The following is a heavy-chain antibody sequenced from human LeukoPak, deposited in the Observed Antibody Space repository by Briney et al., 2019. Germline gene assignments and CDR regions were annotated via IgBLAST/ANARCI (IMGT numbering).Heavy chain of an antibody. V-gene: IGHV3-48*03. D-gene: IGHD3-10*01. J-gene: IGHJ4*02. CDR3: AKDRGPGYFDY. CDR1: GFTFSSYE. Sequence: GGSLRLSCAASGFTFSSYEMNWARQAPGKGLEWVSYISSSGSTIYYADSVKGRFTISRDNAKNSLYLQMNSLRAEDTAVYYCAKDRGPGYFDYWGQGTLVTVSS. CDR2: ISSSGSTI.